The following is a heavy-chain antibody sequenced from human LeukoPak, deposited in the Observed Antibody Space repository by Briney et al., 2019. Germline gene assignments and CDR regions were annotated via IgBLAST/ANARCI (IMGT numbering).Heavy chain of an antibody. CDR3: AELGITMIGGV. D-gene: IGHD3-10*02. Sequence: PGGSLRLSCAASGFTLSTYNMKWVRQAPRKGLEWVSGINWNGGSTGYADSVKGRFTISRDNAKNSLYLQMNSLRAEDTAVYYCAELGITMIGGVWGKGTTVTISS. J-gene: IGHJ6*04. CDR1: GFTLSTYN. V-gene: IGHV3-20*04. CDR2: INWNGGST.